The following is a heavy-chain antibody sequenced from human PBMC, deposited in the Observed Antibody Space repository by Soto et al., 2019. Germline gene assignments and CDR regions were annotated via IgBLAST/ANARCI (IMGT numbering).Heavy chain of an antibody. Sequence: SVKVSCKASGGTFSSYSISWERQAPGQGLEWRGVIIPIFGTANYAQKFQGRVTITADESTSTAYMELSRLRSEDTAAYYCARVGYYYDSSGYYYGHNWFDHWGQGTLVTVSS. J-gene: IGHJ5*02. D-gene: IGHD3-22*01. CDR1: GGTFSSYS. CDR2: IIPIFGTA. CDR3: ARVGYYYDSSGYYYGHNWFDH. V-gene: IGHV1-69*13.